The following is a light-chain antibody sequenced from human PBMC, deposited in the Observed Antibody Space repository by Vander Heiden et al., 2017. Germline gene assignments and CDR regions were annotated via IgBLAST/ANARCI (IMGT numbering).Light chain of an antibody. Sequence: SYVLTQPPSVSVAPGQTARITCGGNNIGSKSGHGYQEKPGQAPVLVVYDDSDRPSGIPERFSASNSGNTATLTISRVEAGDEADYYCQVWDSASDHPVIFGGGTKLTVL. CDR3: QVWDSASDHPVI. V-gene: IGLV3-21*02. CDR2: DDS. CDR1: NIGSKS. J-gene: IGLJ2*01.